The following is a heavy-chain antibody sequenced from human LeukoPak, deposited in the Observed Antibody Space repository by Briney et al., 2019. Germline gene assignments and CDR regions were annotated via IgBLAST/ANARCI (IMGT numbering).Heavy chain of an antibody. CDR3: AKGSGWLFYYYYMDV. V-gene: IGHV3-64*02. J-gene: IGHJ6*03. CDR2: INSNGGST. D-gene: IGHD6-19*01. Sequence: GGSLRLSCAVSGFTFSTYAMHWVRQAPGKGLEYVSAINSNGGSTYYADSVKGRFTISRDNSKNTLYLQMGSLRPEDMAVYYCAKGSGWLFYYYYMDVWGKGTTVTVSS. CDR1: GFTFSTYA.